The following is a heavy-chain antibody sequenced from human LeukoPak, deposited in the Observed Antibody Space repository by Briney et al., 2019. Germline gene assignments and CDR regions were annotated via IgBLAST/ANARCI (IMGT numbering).Heavy chain of an antibody. J-gene: IGHJ5*02. CDR3: ALRLAAAAGAWFDP. Sequence: SQTLSLTCTVSGGSISSGDYYWSWIRQPPGKGLEWIGYIYYSGSTYYNPSLKSRVTISVDPSKNQFSLKLSSVTAADTAVYYCALRLAAAAGAWFDPWGQGTLVTVSS. CDR1: GGSISSGDYY. D-gene: IGHD6-13*01. V-gene: IGHV4-30-4*08. CDR2: IYYSGST.